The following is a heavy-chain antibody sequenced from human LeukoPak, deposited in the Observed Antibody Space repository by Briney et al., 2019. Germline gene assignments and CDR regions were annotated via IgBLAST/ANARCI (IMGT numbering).Heavy chain of an antibody. V-gene: IGHV4-59*08. CDR2: IYYSGST. D-gene: IGHD6-13*01. CDR3: ASADPGYSSSWYGAYYYYGMDV. Sequence: SETLSLTCTVSGGSISSYYWSWIRQPPGKGLEWIGYIYYSGSTNYNPSLKSRVTISVDTSKNQFSLKLSSVTAADTAVYYCASADPGYSSSWYGAYYYYGMDVWGQGTTVTVSS. J-gene: IGHJ6*02. CDR1: GGSISSYY.